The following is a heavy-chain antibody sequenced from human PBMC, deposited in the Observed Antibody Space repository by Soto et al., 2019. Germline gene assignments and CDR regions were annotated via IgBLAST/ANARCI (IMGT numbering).Heavy chain of an antibody. CDR1: GGTFSSHA. D-gene: IGHD3-10*01. Sequence: ASVKVSCKASGGTFSSHAISWVRQAPGQGLEWMGGIIPIFGTANYAQKFQGRVTITADKSTSTAYMELSSLRSEDTAVYYCARDLGSGSYGMDVWGQGTTVTVSS. CDR2: IIPIFGTA. J-gene: IGHJ6*02. CDR3: ARDLGSGSYGMDV. V-gene: IGHV1-69*06.